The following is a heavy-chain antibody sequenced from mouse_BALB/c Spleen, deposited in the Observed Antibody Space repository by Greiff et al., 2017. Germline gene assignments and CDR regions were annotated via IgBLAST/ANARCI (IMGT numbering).Heavy chain of an antibody. CDR3: ARNDYDWYFDV. V-gene: IGHV2-2*02. CDR2: IWSGGST. J-gene: IGHJ1*01. D-gene: IGHD2-4*01. Sequence: VKLMESGPGLVQPSQSLSITCTVSGFSLTSYGVHWVRQSPGKGLEWLGVIWSGGSTDYNAAFISRLSISKDNSKSQVFFKMNSLQANDTAIYYCARNDYDWYFDVWGAGTTVTVSS. CDR1: GFSLTSYG.